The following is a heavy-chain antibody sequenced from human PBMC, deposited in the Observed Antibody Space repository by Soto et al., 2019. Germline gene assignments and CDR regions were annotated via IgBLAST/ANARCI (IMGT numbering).Heavy chain of an antibody. Sequence: QVQLVQSGAEVKKPGASVKVSCKASGYNFASYAISWMRQTPGQGLEWMGWISAYNGNTNYAQKLQGRVTMTTDTSTSTAYMELRSLRSDATAVYYGARDPPPPDYWGQGTLVTVSS. V-gene: IGHV1-18*01. CDR1: GYNFASYA. J-gene: IGHJ4*02. CDR2: ISAYNGNT. CDR3: ARDPPPPDY.